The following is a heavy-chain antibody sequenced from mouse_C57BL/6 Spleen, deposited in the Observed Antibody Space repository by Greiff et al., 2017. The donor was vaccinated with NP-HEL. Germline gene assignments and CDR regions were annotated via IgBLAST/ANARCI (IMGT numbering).Heavy chain of an antibody. V-gene: IGHV7-3*01. D-gene: IGHD2-12*01. CDR3: ARLRRDWYFDV. CDR2: IRNKANGYTT. Sequence: EVKVVESGGGLVQPGGSLSLSCAASGFTFTDYYMSWVRQPPGKALEWLGFIRNKANGYTTEYSASVKGRFTISRDNSQSILYLQMNALRAEDSATYYCARLRRDWYFDVWGTGTTVTVSS. J-gene: IGHJ1*03. CDR1: GFTFTDYY.